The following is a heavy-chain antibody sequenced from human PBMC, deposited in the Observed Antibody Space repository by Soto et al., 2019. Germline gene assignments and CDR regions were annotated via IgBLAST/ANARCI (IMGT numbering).Heavy chain of an antibody. CDR2: IYYSGST. V-gene: IGHV4-59*01. J-gene: IGHJ4*02. CDR3: ARASYYSDSFGYFLDS. Sequence: SETLSLTCTVSGGSISPCYWSWIRQTPGKGLEWIAYIYYSGSTNYNPSLKSRVTISVDTSKNQCSLRLSSVTAADTAVYYCARASYYSDSFGYFLDSWGQGTLVTVSS. D-gene: IGHD3-22*01. CDR1: GGSISPCY.